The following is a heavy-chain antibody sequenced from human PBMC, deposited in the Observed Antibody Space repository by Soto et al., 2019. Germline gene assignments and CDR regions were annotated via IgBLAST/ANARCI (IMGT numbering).Heavy chain of an antibody. CDR2: IWYDGSNK. CDR1: GFTFSSYG. V-gene: IGHV3-33*01. J-gene: IGHJ6*02. CDR3: ATDSGSYKYYYYYGMDV. D-gene: IGHD1-26*01. Sequence: QVQLVESGGGVVQTGRSLRLSCAASGFTFSSYGMHWVRQAPGKGLEWVAVIWYDGSNKYYADSVKGRFTISRDNSKNTLYLQMNSLRAEDTGVYYCATDSGSYKYYYYYGMDVWGQGTTVTVSS.